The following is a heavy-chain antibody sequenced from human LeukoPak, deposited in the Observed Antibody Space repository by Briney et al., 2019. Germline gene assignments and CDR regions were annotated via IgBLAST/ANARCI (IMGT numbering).Heavy chain of an antibody. CDR3: ARGVRYYDSSGYSYYYYYMDV. Sequence: SETLSLTCTVSGGSISTSNYYWGWIRQPPGKGLEWIGEINHSGSTNYNPSLKSRVTISVDTSKNQFSLKLSSVTAADTAVYYCARGVRYYDSSGYSYYYYYMDVWGKGTTVTVSS. J-gene: IGHJ6*03. CDR1: GGSISTSNYY. V-gene: IGHV4-39*07. CDR2: INHSGST. D-gene: IGHD3-22*01.